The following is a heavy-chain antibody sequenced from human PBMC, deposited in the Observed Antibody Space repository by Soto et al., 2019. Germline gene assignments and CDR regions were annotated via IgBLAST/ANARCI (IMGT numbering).Heavy chain of an antibody. J-gene: IGHJ5*02. V-gene: IGHV3-30*18. D-gene: IGHD1-26*01. Sequence: PGGSLRLSCAASGFTFSSYGMHWVRQAPGKGLEWVAVISYDGSNKYYADSVKGRFTISRDNSKNTLYLQMNNLRAEDTAVYYCAKDKESGLSGSYDNWFDPWGQGTLVTVSS. CDR2: ISYDGSNK. CDR3: AKDKESGLSGSYDNWFDP. CDR1: GFTFSSYG.